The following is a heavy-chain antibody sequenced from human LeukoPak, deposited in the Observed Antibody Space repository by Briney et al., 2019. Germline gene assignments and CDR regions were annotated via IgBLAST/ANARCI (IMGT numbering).Heavy chain of an antibody. CDR2: INSDGSST. CDR1: GFTFSSYW. J-gene: IGHJ4*02. CDR3: ARETYSSSRDFDY. Sequence: PGGSLRLSCAASGFTFSSYWMHWVRQAPGKGLVRVSGINSDGSSTSYADSVKGRFTISRDNAKNTLSLQMNSLRAEDTAVYYCARETYSSSRDFDYWGQGTLVTVSS. V-gene: IGHV3-74*01. D-gene: IGHD6-6*01.